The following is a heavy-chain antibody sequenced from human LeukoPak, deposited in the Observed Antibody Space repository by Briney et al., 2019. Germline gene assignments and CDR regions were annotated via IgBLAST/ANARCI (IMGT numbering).Heavy chain of an antibody. CDR2: ISSSSSYT. J-gene: IGHJ4*02. Sequence: GGSLRLSCAASGFTFSDYYMSWIREAPGKGLEWVSYISSSSSYTNYADSVKGRFTISRDNAKNSLYLQMNSLRAEDTAVYYCATNSRYGDVDYWGQGTLVTVSS. V-gene: IGHV3-11*06. CDR1: GFTFSDYY. CDR3: ATNSRYGDVDY. D-gene: IGHD4-17*01.